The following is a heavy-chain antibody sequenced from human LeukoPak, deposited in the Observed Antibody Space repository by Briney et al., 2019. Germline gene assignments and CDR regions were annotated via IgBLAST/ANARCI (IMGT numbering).Heavy chain of an antibody. Sequence: PSATLSLTSTVSGGSISSYYWSWIRQHPGKGLEWIGYIYTSGSTNYNPSLKSRVTISVDTSKNQFSLKLSSVTAADTAVYYCATRYCSGGSCYHAFDIWGQGTMVTVSS. CDR1: GGSISSYY. CDR2: IYTSGST. CDR3: ATRYCSGGSCYHAFDI. V-gene: IGHV4-4*09. D-gene: IGHD2-15*01. J-gene: IGHJ3*02.